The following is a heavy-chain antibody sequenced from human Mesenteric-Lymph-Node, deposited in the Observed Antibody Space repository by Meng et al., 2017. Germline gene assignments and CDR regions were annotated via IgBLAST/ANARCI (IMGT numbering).Heavy chain of an antibody. CDR2: ISYDGSNK. J-gene: IGHJ4*02. V-gene: IGHV3-30*01. D-gene: IGHD6-25*01. Sequence: QVLLVAAGVCLVPPGGSLDRSSAAPGFTFMSYAMHWVRQAPGKGLEWAAVISYDGSNKYYADSVKGRFTISRDNFKNTLYLQMNSLRAEDTAVYYCARDSEAADYWGQGTLVTVSS. CDR3: ARDSEAADY. CDR1: GFTFMSYA.